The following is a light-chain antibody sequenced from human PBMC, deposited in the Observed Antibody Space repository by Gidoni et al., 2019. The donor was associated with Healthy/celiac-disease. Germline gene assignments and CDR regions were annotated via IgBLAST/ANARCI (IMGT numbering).Light chain of an antibody. CDR2: AAS. CDR1: QSISSY. CDR3: QQSYSTPPLT. Sequence: DIQLTQSPSSLSASVGDRVTLTCRASQSISSYLNWYQQQPGKAPKLLIYAASSLQSGVPARFSGRGSGSDCTLTSSSLRPEDFATYYCQQSYSTPPLTFXGXTQVEIK. V-gene: IGKV1-39*01. J-gene: IGKJ4*01.